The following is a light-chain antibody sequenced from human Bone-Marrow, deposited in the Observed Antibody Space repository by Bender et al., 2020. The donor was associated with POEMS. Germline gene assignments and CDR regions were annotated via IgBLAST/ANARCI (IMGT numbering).Light chain of an antibody. J-gene: IGLJ1*01. V-gene: IGLV2-14*01. Sequence: QSALTQPASVSGSPGQSITISCTGTSSDVGGYNYVSWYQQHPGKAPQLMIYAVTNRPSGVSNRFSGSKSGNTASLTISGLQAEDEADYYCCSYADSSTLVLGTGTKVTVL. CDR3: CSYADSSTLV. CDR2: AVT. CDR1: SSDVGGYNY.